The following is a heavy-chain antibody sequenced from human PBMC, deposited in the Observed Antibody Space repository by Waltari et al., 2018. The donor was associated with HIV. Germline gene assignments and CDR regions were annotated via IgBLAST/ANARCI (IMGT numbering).Heavy chain of an antibody. CDR2: IRPTAET. J-gene: IGHJ4*02. Sequence: EVHLLESGGALAQPGGSLKLSFAASGFSFVLTSMTCVRQAPGKGLEWVSSIRPTAETFYSDSVKGRFTIYRDNSANTVHLQMTGLRVEDTAMYYCVKGAVWGGPEGDGCWGQGTLVTVSS. CDR1: GFSFVLTS. CDR3: VKGAVWGGPEGDGC. D-gene: IGHD3-3*01. V-gene: IGHV3-23*01.